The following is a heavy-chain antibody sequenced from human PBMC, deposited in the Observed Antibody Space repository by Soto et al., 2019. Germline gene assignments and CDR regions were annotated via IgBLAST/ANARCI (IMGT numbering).Heavy chain of an antibody. CDR2: IYYSGST. J-gene: IGHJ3*02. CDR3: ARDREGSSWLSDAFDI. V-gene: IGHV4-31*03. Sequence: SETLSLTCTVSGGSISSGGYYWSWIRQHPGKGLEWIGYIYYSGSTYYNPSLKSRVTISVDTSKNQFSLKLSSVTAADTAVYYCARDREGSSWLSDAFDIWGQGTMVTVSS. D-gene: IGHD6-13*01. CDR1: GGSISSGGYY.